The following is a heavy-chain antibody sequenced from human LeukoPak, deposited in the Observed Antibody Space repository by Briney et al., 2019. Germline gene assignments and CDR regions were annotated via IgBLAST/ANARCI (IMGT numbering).Heavy chain of an antibody. CDR3: ASRWTTIHAFDI. CDR1: GGSISSSRYY. CDR2: IHYSGST. Sequence: SETLSLTCTVSGGSISSSRYYWGWIRQPPGKGLEWIGSIHYSGSTYYNPSLKSRVTVSVDTSENQFSLKLSSVAAADTAVYYCASRWTTIHAFDIWGQGTMVTVSS. V-gene: IGHV4-39*07. D-gene: IGHD2-21*02. J-gene: IGHJ3*02.